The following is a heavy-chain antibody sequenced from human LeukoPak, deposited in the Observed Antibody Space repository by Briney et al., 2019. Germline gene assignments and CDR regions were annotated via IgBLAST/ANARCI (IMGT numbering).Heavy chain of an antibody. J-gene: IGHJ4*02. CDR3: AKGGYSYGRDVFDY. Sequence: GGSLRLSCAASGFTFSSYGMHWVRQAPGKGLEWVAVISYDGSNKYYADSVKGRFTISRDNSKNTLYLQMNSLRAEDTAVYYCAKGGYSYGRDVFDYWGQGTLVTVSS. V-gene: IGHV3-30*18. D-gene: IGHD5-18*01. CDR2: ISYDGSNK. CDR1: GFTFSSYG.